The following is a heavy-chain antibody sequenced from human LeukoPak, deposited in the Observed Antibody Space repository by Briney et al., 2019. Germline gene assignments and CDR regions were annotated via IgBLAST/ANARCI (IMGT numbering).Heavy chain of an antibody. J-gene: IGHJ6*03. CDR1: GFTFSTYA. CDR2: ISSSSSTI. D-gene: IGHD6-25*01. V-gene: IGHV3-48*01. Sequence: AGGSLRLSCAASGFTFSTYAMSWVRQAPGKGLEWVSYISSSSSTIYYADSVKGRFTISRDNAKNSLYLQMNSLRADDTAVYYCARFAAGGSYYYYMDVWGKGTTVTVSS. CDR3: ARFAAGGSYYYYMDV.